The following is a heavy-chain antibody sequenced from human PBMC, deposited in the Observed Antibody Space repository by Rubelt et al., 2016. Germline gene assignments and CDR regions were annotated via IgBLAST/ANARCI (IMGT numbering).Heavy chain of an antibody. CDR3: ARAQFAHWNLQSSYYFDY. D-gene: IGHD1-1*01. CDR2: INAGNGNT. Sequence: MHWVRQAPGQRLEWMGWINAGNGNTKYSQKFQGRVTITRDTSASTAYMELSSLRSEDTAVYYCARAQFAHWNLQSSYYFDYWGQGTLVTVSS. J-gene: IGHJ4*02. V-gene: IGHV1-3*01.